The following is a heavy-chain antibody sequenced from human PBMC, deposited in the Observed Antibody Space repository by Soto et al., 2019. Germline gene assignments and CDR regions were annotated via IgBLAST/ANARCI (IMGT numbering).Heavy chain of an antibody. CDR1: GCSISSGGYS. CDR3: ARGDYVWGSYRRSWFDP. Sequence: QLQLQESGSGLVKPSQTLSLTCAVSGCSISSGGYSWSWIRQPPGKGLEWIGYIYHSGSTYYNPSLKSRVTISVDRSKNQFSLKLSSVTAADTAVYYCARGDYVWGSYRRSWFDPWGQGTLVTVSS. D-gene: IGHD3-16*02. J-gene: IGHJ5*02. V-gene: IGHV4-30-2*01. CDR2: IYHSGST.